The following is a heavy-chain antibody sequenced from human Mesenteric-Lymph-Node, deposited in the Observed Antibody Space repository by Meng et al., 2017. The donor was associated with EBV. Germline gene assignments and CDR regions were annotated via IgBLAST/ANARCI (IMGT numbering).Heavy chain of an antibody. Sequence: QVQQQPWGRRLLKPSEPMSLTCGFYGGSSSGDYWSWIRQPPGKGLEWIGEISHSGGTTYNPSLKSRVTISVDTSKNQFSLKLSSVTAADTAVYYCATHGSGSYSWFDPWGQGTLVTVSS. CDR2: ISHSGGT. J-gene: IGHJ5*02. D-gene: IGHD3-10*01. CDR1: GGSSSGDY. V-gene: IGHV4-34*01. CDR3: ATHGSGSYSWFDP.